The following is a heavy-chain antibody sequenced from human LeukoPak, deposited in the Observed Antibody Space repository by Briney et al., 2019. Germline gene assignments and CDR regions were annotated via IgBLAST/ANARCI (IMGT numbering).Heavy chain of an antibody. J-gene: IGHJ3*02. CDR3: TRDPYYHDAFDI. CDR2: INPSGGST. D-gene: IGHD3-22*01. Sequence: ASVKVSCKASGYTFTSYYMHWVRQAPGQGLEWMGIINPSGGSTSYAQKFQGRVTMTRDTSISTAYMELSRLRSDDTAMFYCTRDPYYHDAFDIWGQGTMVTVSS. CDR1: GYTFTSYY. V-gene: IGHV1-46*01.